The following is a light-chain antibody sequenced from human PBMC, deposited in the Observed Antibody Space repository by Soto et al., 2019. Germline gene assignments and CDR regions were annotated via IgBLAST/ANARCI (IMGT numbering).Light chain of an antibody. CDR2: DVS. CDR1: ISDVGGYNY. Sequence: QSVLTQPRSLSGSPGQSVTISCTGTISDVGGYNYVSWYQEQPGKAPKLMIYDVSKRPSGVPDRFSGSKSGNTASLTISGLQAEDEADYYCCSYAGSYYYVFGTGTKV. V-gene: IGLV2-11*01. CDR3: CSYAGSYYYV. J-gene: IGLJ1*01.